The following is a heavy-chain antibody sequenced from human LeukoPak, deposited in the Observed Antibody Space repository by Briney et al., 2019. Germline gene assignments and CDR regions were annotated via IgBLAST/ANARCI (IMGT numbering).Heavy chain of an antibody. J-gene: IGHJ4*02. D-gene: IGHD3-22*01. V-gene: IGHV3-21*01. CDR3: ARDPKGYYYSFLDY. CDR2: ISSSSSYI. Sequence: GGSLRLSCAVSGFTFSSYTMNWVRQAPGKGLEWVSSISSSSSYIYYADSVKGRFTISRDNAKNTLYLQMNSLRAEDTAVYYCARDPKGYYYSFLDYWGQGTLVTVSS. CDR1: GFTFSSYT.